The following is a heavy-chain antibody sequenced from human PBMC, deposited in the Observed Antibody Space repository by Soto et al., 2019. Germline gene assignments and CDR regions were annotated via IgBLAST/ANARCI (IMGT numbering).Heavy chain of an antibody. CDR2: ISGSGGDT. D-gene: IGHD2-2*01. Sequence: PGGSLRLSCAASGFTFSTYAMSWVRQAPGKGLEWVSVISGSGGDTYYADSVKGRFTISRDNSKNTLSLQMNSLRAEDTAVYYCAKARGSSTPAPGSYWGKGPQGTVSS. CDR3: AKARGSSTPAPGSY. J-gene: IGHJ1*01. CDR1: GFTFSTYA. V-gene: IGHV3-23*01.